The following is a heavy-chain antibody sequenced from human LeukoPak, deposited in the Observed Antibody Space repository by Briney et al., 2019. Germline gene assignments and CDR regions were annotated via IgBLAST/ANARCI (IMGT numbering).Heavy chain of an antibody. CDR2: INHGGST. D-gene: IGHD1-26*01. CDR3: ARALVHPRYFDL. CDR1: GGSISSYY. J-gene: IGHJ2*01. V-gene: IGHV4-34*01. Sequence: PSETLSLTCTVSGGSISSYYWSWIRQPPGKGLEWIGEINHGGSTNYNPSLKSRVTISVDTSKNQFSLKLSSVTAADTAVYYCARALVHPRYFDLWGRGTLVTVSS.